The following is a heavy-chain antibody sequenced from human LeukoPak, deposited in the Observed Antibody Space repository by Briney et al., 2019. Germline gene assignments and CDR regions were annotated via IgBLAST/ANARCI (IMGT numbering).Heavy chain of an antibody. D-gene: IGHD1-1*01. Sequence: GGSLRLSCAVSGFTFSNYWMYWVRQAPGKRLVWVARINSDGSSTTYADSVEGRFTISRDNTKSMLHLQMHSLGVDDSAVYFCTRTTTTADWYFDLWGRGTLVTVSS. CDR3: TRTTTTADWYFDL. J-gene: IGHJ2*01. CDR1: GFTFSNYW. CDR2: INSDGSST. V-gene: IGHV3-74*01.